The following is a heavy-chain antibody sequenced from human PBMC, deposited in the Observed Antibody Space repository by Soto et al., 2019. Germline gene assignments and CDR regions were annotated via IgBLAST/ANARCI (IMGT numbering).Heavy chain of an antibody. Sequence: SETLSLTCTVSGGSISSYYWSWIRQPPGKGLEWIGYIYHSGSTNYIPSLKSRLTISLDMSKNHFSLTLSSVTAADTAVYYCARQLVVVVAAAPRGGAFDIWGQGTMVTGSS. CDR3: ARQLVVVVAAAPRGGAFDI. V-gene: IGHV4-59*08. CDR2: IYHSGST. CDR1: GGSISSYY. J-gene: IGHJ3*02. D-gene: IGHD2-15*01.